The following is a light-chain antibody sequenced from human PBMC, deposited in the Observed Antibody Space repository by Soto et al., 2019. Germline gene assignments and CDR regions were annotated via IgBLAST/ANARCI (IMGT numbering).Light chain of an antibody. CDR3: SSFTDGKNLV. J-gene: IGLJ1*01. CDR1: SSDIGGYNS. Sequence: QSVLTQSPSASGSPGQSVTISCTGTSSDIGGYNSVSWYQQHPGKAPKVMIYDVTKRPSGVPDRFSGSKSGNTASLTVSALQAEDEADYYCSSFTDGKNLVFGIGTKVTVL. CDR2: DVT. V-gene: IGLV2-8*01.